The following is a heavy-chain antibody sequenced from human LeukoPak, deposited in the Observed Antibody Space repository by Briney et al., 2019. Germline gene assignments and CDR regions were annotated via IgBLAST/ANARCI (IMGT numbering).Heavy chain of an antibody. J-gene: IGHJ6*02. Sequence: GGSLRLSCAASGFTFSNFAMSWVRRAPGKGLEWVSAISGSGDSTYYADSVKGRFTISRDNSKNTLYLQMTSLRAEDTGIYYCARDRAPKARXXGMDIWGQGTTVIVSS. V-gene: IGHV3-23*01. CDR1: GFTFSNFA. CDR2: ISGSGDST. CDR3: ARDRAPKARXXGMDI. D-gene: IGHD5-12*01.